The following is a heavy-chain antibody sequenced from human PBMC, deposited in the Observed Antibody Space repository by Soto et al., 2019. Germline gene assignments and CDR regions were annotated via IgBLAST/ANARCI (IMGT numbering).Heavy chain of an antibody. CDR1: GGSFSGYY. Sequence: PSETLSLTCAVYGGSFSGYYWSWIRQPPGKGLEWIGEINHSGSTNYNPPLKSRVTISVDTSKNQFSLKLSSVTAADTAVYYCARGSDVLNWFDPWGQGTLVTVSS. J-gene: IGHJ5*02. V-gene: IGHV4-34*01. CDR2: INHSGST. CDR3: ARGSDVLNWFDP.